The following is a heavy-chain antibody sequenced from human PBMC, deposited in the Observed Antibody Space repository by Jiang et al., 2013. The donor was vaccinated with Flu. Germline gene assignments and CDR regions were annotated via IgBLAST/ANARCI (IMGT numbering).Heavy chain of an antibody. D-gene: IGHD3-16*01. V-gene: IGHV1-69*04. CDR3: ARAPSLGDVDNYFDY. Sequence: EWMGRIIPILGIANYAQKFQGRVTITADKSTSTAYMELSSLRSEDTAVYYCARAPSLGDVDNYFDYWGQGTLVTVSS. J-gene: IGHJ4*02. CDR2: IIPILGIA.